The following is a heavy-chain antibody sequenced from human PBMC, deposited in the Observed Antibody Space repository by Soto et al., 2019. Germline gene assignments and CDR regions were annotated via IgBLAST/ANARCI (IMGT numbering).Heavy chain of an antibody. Sequence: ASVKVSCKASGYTFTSYGISWVRQAPGQGLEWMGWISAYNGNTNYAQKLQGRVTMTTDTSTSTAYMELRSLRSDDTAVYYCARVGYCSSTSCYWWFDPWGQGTLVTVSS. CDR2: ISAYNGNT. CDR1: GYTFTSYG. V-gene: IGHV1-18*04. CDR3: ARVGYCSSTSCYWWFDP. J-gene: IGHJ5*02. D-gene: IGHD2-2*01.